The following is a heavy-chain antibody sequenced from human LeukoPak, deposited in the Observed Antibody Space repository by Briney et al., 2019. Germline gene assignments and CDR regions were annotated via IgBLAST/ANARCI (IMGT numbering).Heavy chain of an antibody. J-gene: IGHJ4*02. CDR1: GGSISSGGYS. D-gene: IGHD2-15*01. V-gene: IGHV4-61*08. CDR2: ISYSGST. Sequence: SETLSLTCAVSGGSISSGGYSWSWIRQPPGKGLEWIGYISYSGSTNYSPSLKSRVTISVDTSKNQFSLKLSSVTAADTAVYYCASMASYCSGGSCTDYWGQGTLVTVSS. CDR3: ASMASYCSGGSCTDY.